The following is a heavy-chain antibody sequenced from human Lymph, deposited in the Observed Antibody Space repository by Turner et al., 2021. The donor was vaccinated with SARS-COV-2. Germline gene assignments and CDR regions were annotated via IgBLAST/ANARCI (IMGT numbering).Heavy chain of an antibody. CDR3: ARLPIARGYSGYDFYYFDY. Sequence: EVQLVQSGAAVKKPGEFLKISCKGSGYSVPTYWIGWVRQMPGKGLEWMGIIYPGDSDTRYSPSFQGQVTISADKSISTAYLQWSSLKASDTAMYYCARLPIARGYSGYDFYYFDYWGQGTLVTVSS. D-gene: IGHD5-12*01. J-gene: IGHJ4*02. CDR2: IYPGDSDT. V-gene: IGHV5-51*01. CDR1: GYSVPTYW.